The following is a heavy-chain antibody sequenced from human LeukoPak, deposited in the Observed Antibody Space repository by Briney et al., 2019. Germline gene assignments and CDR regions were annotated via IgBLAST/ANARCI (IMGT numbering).Heavy chain of an antibody. D-gene: IGHD6-19*01. CDR2: IYSGGST. J-gene: IGHJ3*02. V-gene: IGHV3-53*01. CDR1: GFTVSSNY. CDR3: ARDSSGSDAFDI. Sequence: GGSLRLSCAASGFTVSSNYMSWVRQAPGKGLEWVSVIYSGGSTYYADSVKGRFTISRDNSKNTVYLQMNSLRAEDTAVYYCARDSSGSDAFDIWGQGTMVTVSS.